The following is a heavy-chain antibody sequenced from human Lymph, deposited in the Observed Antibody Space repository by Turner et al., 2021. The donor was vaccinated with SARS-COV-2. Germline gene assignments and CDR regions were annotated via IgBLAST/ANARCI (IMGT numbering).Heavy chain of an antibody. Sequence: QVQLVESGGGVVQPGRSLRLSCAASRFTFSTYAMHWVRQAPGKGLEWGALISYDGNNKYYADSVKGRFTISRDNSKNTLYLQMNSLRTEDTAVYYCARDFGGYLGYWGQGTLVTVSS. CDR3: ARDFGGYLGY. CDR1: RFTFSTYA. CDR2: ISYDGNNK. V-gene: IGHV3-30-3*01. J-gene: IGHJ4*02. D-gene: IGHD3-16*01.